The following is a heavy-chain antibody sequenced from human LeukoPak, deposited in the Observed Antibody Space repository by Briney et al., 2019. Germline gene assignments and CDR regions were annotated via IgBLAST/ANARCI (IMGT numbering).Heavy chain of an antibody. Sequence: GASVKVSCKASGYTFTSYGMSWVRQAPGQGLEWMGWISTHTGDTSYAQKLQGRVTMTTDTSTSTVYMELRSLRSDDTAVYYCARDWYCNGGSCIDVFDYWGQGTLVTVSS. V-gene: IGHV1-18*01. J-gene: IGHJ4*02. CDR3: ARDWYCNGGSCIDVFDY. CDR2: ISTHTGDT. D-gene: IGHD2-15*01. CDR1: GYTFTSYG.